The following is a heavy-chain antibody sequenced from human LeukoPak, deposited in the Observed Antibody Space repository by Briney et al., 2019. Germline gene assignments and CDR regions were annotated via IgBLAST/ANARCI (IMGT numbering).Heavy chain of an antibody. CDR2: ISGYIGNT. CDR1: GYTLTTYG. CDR3: ARVGTDYGDYHFDN. Sequence: ASVKVSCKASGYTLTTYGISWVRQGPGQGLEWMGWISGYIGNTNHAQKFQGRVTMTTDTPTSTAYMELRSLRSDDTAVYYCARVGTDYGDYHFDNWGQGTLVTVSS. D-gene: IGHD4-17*01. J-gene: IGHJ4*02. V-gene: IGHV1-18*01.